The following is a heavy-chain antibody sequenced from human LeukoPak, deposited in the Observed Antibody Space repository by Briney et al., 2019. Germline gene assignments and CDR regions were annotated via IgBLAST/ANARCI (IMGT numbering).Heavy chain of an antibody. D-gene: IGHD3-3*01. V-gene: IGHV4-31*01. J-gene: IGHJ4*02. Sequence: SQTLSLTCTVSGGSISSGGYYWSWIRQHPGKGLEWIGYIYYSGSTYYNPSLKSQVTISVDTSKNQFSLKLSSVTAADTAVYYCARARIFGVPWDYWGQGTLVTVSS. CDR1: GGSISSGGYY. CDR2: IYYSGST. CDR3: ARARIFGVPWDY.